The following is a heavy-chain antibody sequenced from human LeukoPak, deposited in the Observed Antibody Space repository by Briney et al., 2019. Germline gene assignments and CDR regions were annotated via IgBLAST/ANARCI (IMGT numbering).Heavy chain of an antibody. CDR2: IKQDGSEK. Sequence: GSLRLSCAASGFPFSSYWMSWVRQAPGKGLEWVANIKQDGSEKYYVYSVKGRFTISRDNAKNSLYLQMNSLRAEDAAVYYCARGRLVLAYWGQGTLVTVSS. CDR1: GFPFSSYW. V-gene: IGHV3-7*01. D-gene: IGHD6-19*01. J-gene: IGHJ4*02. CDR3: ARGRLVLAY.